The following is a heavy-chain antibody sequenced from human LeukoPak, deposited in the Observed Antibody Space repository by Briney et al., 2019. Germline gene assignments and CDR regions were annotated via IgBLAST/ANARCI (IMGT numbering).Heavy chain of an antibody. CDR1: GGSISSSSYY. D-gene: IGHD5-18*01. CDR3: ARESGLVDTAMEPESYYFDY. V-gene: IGHV4-39*02. CDR2: IYYSGST. J-gene: IGHJ4*02. Sequence: SETLSLTCTVSGGSISSSSYYWGWIRQPPGKGLEWIGSIYYSGSTYYNPSLKSRVTISVDTSKNQFSLKLSSVTAADTAVYYCARESGLVDTAMEPESYYFDYWGQGTLVTVSS.